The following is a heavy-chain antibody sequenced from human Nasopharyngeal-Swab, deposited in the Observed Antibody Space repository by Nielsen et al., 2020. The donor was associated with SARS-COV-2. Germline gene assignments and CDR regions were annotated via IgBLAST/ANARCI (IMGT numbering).Heavy chain of an antibody. CDR2: ISYDGSNK. J-gene: IGHJ5*02. V-gene: IGHV3-30-3*01. D-gene: IGHD6-6*01. Sequence: GESLKISCAASGFTFSSYAMHWVRQAPGKGLEWVAVISYDGSNKYYADSVKGRFTISRDNSKNTLYLQMNSLRAEDTAVYYCARDQPLSIAENWFDPWGQGTLVTVSS. CDR1: GFTFSSYA. CDR3: ARDQPLSIAENWFDP.